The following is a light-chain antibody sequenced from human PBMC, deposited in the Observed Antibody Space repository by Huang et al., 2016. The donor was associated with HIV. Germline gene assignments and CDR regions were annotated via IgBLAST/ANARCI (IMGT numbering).Light chain of an antibody. V-gene: IGKV4-1*01. CDR2: GAS. Sequence: DIVMTQSPDSLAVSLGERATINCKSSQSVLYSSNNKNYLAWYQQKPGQPPKLLIYGASTRESGVPDRFSGSGSGTDFTLTISSLQAEDVAVYYCQQYYSRGYTFGQGTKLEIK. CDR1: QSVLYSSNNKNY. J-gene: IGKJ2*01. CDR3: QQYYSRGYT.